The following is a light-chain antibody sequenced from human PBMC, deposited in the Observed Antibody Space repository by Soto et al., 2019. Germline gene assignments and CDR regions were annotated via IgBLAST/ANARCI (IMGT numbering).Light chain of an antibody. Sequence: SALTQPASVSGSPGQSITISCIGTSSDVGSYNLVSWYQQDPGKAPKLLIYEVSERPSGVSNRFSGSKSGNTASLTISGLQAEDEAEYYCCSYAGSSTHVVFGGGTKLTVL. CDR3: CSYAGSSTHVV. CDR2: EVS. V-gene: IGLV2-23*02. J-gene: IGLJ2*01. CDR1: SSDVGSYNL.